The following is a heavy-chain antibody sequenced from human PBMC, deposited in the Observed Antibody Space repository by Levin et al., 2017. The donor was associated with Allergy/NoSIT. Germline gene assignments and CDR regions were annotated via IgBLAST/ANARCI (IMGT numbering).Heavy chain of an antibody. CDR3: ARDSDSDAFDI. CDR1: GFTFSSYG. D-gene: IGHD2-15*01. CDR2: IWYDGSNK. J-gene: IGHJ3*02. V-gene: IGHV3-33*01. Sequence: GGSLRLSCAASGFTFSSYGMHWVRQAPGKGLEWVAVIWYDGSNKYYADSVKGRFTISRDNSKNTLYLQMNSLRAEDTAVYYCARDSDSDAFDIWGQGTMVTVSS.